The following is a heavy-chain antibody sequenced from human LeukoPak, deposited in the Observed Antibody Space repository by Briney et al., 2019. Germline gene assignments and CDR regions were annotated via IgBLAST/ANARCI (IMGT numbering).Heavy chain of an antibody. CDR2: IHNGGQT. CDR3: ARLPTGFPNWFDT. Sequence: SETLSLTCTASGGSVDHWAWVRQSPEKGLEWIAAIHNGGQTDYNPSFVSRATISVDTSKNQFSLKLTSLTATDTAVYYCARLPTGFPNWFDTWGQGILVTVSS. CDR1: GGSVDH. J-gene: IGHJ5*02. D-gene: IGHD3-9*01. V-gene: IGHV4-39*01.